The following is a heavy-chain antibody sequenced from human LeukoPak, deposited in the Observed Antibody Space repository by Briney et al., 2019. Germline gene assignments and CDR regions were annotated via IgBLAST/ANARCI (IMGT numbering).Heavy chain of an antibody. CDR1: GFTFSSYA. V-gene: IGHV3-30-3*01. CDR3: RRDYDRESYYRFDH. J-gene: IGHJ4*02. CDR2: ISYDGSNK. Sequence: GRSLRLSCAASGFTFSSYAMHWVRQAPGKGLEWVAVISYDGSNKYYADSVKGRFTISRDNSKNTLYLQMNSLRAEDTAVYYCRRDYDRESYYRFDHWGQGTPVSVSS. D-gene: IGHD3-22*01.